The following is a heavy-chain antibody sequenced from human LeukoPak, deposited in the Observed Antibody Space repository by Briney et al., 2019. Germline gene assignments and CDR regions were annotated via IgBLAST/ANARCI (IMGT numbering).Heavy chain of an antibody. Sequence: SVKVSCKASGGTFSSYAISWVRQAPGQGLEWMGGIIPIFGTASYAQKFQGRVTITADESTSTAYMELSSLRSEDTAVYYCARDLLGPIYGMDVWGQGTTVTVSS. CDR3: ARDLLGPIYGMDV. J-gene: IGHJ6*02. CDR1: GGTFSSYA. V-gene: IGHV1-69*13. D-gene: IGHD3-16*01. CDR2: IIPIFGTA.